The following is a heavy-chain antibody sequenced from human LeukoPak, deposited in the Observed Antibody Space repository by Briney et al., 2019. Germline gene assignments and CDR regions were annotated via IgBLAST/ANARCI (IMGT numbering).Heavy chain of an antibody. Sequence: PPGGSLRLSCAASGYTFSTYGMSWVRQAPGKGLEWVSGISGSGRSTYYADSVKGRFNISRDNSKSTLYLQMNSLRAEDTAVYYCAKDLRGNPTWGQGTLVTVSS. V-gene: IGHV3-23*01. D-gene: IGHD4-23*01. CDR3: AKDLRGNPT. CDR1: GYTFSTYG. CDR2: ISGSGRST. J-gene: IGHJ5*02.